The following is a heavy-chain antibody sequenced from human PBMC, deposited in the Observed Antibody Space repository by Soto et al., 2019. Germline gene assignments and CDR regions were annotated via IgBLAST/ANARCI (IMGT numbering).Heavy chain of an antibody. V-gene: IGHV4-59*01. CDR3: ARVGYNWNDLGFYYYGMDV. CDR1: GGSISSYY. Sequence: SETLSLTCTVSGGSISSYYWSWIRQPPGKGLEWIGYIYYSGSTNYNPSLKSRVTISVDTSKNQFSLKLSSVTAADTAVYYCARVGYNWNDLGFYYYGMDVWGQGTTVTVSS. D-gene: IGHD1-1*01. J-gene: IGHJ6*02. CDR2: IYYSGST.